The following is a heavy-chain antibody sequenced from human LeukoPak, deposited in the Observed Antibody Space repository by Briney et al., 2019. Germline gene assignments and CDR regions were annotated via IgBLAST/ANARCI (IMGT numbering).Heavy chain of an antibody. Sequence: GSLRLSCAASGFTFSSYSMNWVRQAPGKGMEWVAYISYSGSTNYNPSLKSRVTISVDMSKKQFSLKLNSVTAADTAVYYCASQTKGGWLQPFDYWGQGTLVTVSS. D-gene: IGHD5-24*01. CDR1: GFTFSSYS. J-gene: IGHJ4*02. V-gene: IGHV4-59*08. CDR2: ISYSGST. CDR3: ASQTKGGWLQPFDY.